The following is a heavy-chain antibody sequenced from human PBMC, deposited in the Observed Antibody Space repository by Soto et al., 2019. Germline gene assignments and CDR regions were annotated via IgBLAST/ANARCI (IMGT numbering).Heavy chain of an antibody. CDR3: ARTRTYYDFWSGSRYGMDV. V-gene: IGHV3-48*02. D-gene: IGHD3-3*01. CDR1: GFTFRSYN. CDR2: ISSSGTSM. Sequence: GGSLRLSCAASGFTFRSYNMNWVRQAPGKGLEWVSYISSSGTSMYYGDSVKGRFTISRDNARNSLYLQMNSLRDEDTAVYYCARTRTYYDFWSGSRYGMDVWGQGTTVTVSS. J-gene: IGHJ6*02.